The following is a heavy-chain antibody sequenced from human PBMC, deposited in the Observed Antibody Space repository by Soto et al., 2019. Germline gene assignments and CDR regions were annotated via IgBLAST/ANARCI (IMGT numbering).Heavy chain of an antibody. V-gene: IGHV3-72*01. CDR3: ARVRRLQATVTTGGSFYYYYGMDV. Sequence: EVQLVESGGGLVQPGGSLRLSCAASGFTFSDHYMDWVRQAPGKGLEWVGRTRNKANSYTTEYAASVKGRFTISRDDSKNSLYLQMNSLKTEDTAVYYCARVRRLQATVTTGGSFYYYYGMDVWGQGTTVTVSS. CDR1: GFTFSDHY. CDR2: TRNKANSYTT. J-gene: IGHJ6*02. D-gene: IGHD4-4*01.